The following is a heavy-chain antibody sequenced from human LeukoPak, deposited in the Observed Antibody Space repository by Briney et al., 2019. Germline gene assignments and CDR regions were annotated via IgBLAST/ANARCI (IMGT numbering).Heavy chain of an antibody. D-gene: IGHD1-1*01. J-gene: IGHJ3*01. CDR2: ISSSRSTI. CDR1: GFTFSTYN. CDR3: ARVIGWNEPIYL. V-gene: IGHV3-48*04. Sequence: GGSLRLSCAASGFTFSTYNMIWLRQAPGEGLEGLSYISSSRSTILYADSVKGRFNVSRDNAKNTVYVQMNSLRGEDTAVYYGARVIGWNEPIYLWGHGTLVTVSS.